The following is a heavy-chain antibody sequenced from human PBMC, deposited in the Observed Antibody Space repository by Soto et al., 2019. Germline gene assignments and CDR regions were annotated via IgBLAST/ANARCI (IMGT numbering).Heavy chain of an antibody. CDR2: ISGTGSII. D-gene: IGHD5-12*01. V-gene: IGHV3-11*01. Sequence: GGSLRLSCAASGFALSDHYMTWIRQAPGKGLEWISYISGTGSIIYYADSVKGRFTISRDNAMNSLYLQMNSLRAEDTALYYCVRGTSYSGYDLRDYWGQGTLITVSS. J-gene: IGHJ4*02. CDR3: VRGTSYSGYDLRDY. CDR1: GFALSDHY.